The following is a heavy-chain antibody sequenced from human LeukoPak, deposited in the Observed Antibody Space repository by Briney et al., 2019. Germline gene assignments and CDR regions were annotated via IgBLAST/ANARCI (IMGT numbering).Heavy chain of an antibody. V-gene: IGHV3-7*01. Sequence: GGSLRLSCAASGFTFTDHWMGWVRQAPGKGLEWVANIKEDGCEMFYVDFVKGRFTISRDDAINSVYLQMNNLTAEDTAVYYCARDSRPRGGSCFDHWGQGALVIVSS. CDR1: GFTFTDHW. CDR2: IKEDGCEM. J-gene: IGHJ4*02. CDR3: ARDSRPRGGSCFDH. D-gene: IGHD2-15*01.